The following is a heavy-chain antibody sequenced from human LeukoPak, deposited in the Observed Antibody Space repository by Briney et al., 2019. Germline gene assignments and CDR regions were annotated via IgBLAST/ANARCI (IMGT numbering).Heavy chain of an antibody. J-gene: IGHJ5*02. Sequence: SETLSLTCAVYGGSFSGYYWGWIHQPPGKGLEWIGSIYYSGSTYYNPSLKSRVTISVDTSKNQFSLKLSSVTAADTAVYYCAGYKFRYSSSWYSGSWFDPWGQGTLVTVSS. CDR1: GGSFSGYY. CDR3: AGYKFRYSSSWYSGSWFDP. V-gene: IGHV4-34*01. CDR2: IYYSGST. D-gene: IGHD6-13*01.